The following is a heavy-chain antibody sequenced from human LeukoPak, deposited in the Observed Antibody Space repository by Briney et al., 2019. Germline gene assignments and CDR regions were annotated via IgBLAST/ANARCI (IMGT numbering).Heavy chain of an antibody. D-gene: IGHD3-22*01. Sequence: SETLSLTCTVSGGSISTYYWSWIRQPPGKGLEWIGYIYYRGNTNYNPSLQSRVSISVDTSKNQFSLKLSSVTAADTAVYYCANTYYYDSSGLGAFDIWGQGTMVTVSS. CDR2: IYYRGNT. V-gene: IGHV4-59*01. CDR1: GGSISTYY. J-gene: IGHJ3*02. CDR3: ANTYYYDSSGLGAFDI.